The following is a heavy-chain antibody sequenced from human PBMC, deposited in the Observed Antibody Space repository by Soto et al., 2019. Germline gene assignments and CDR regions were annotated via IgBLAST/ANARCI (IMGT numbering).Heavy chain of an antibody. CDR1: GFTFSDHA. V-gene: IGHV3-23*01. CDR3: VKGEKVGVEGFDF. D-gene: IGHD3-16*01. Sequence: GGSLRLSCATSGFTFSDHAMHWVRQAPGEGLEWVSGIRGDFVTTPYADSVKGRFTISRDNSQNTLYLHMNSLRAEDTARYYCVKGEKVGVEGFDFWARGPLDHVSS. CDR2: IRGDFVTT. J-gene: IGHJ4*02.